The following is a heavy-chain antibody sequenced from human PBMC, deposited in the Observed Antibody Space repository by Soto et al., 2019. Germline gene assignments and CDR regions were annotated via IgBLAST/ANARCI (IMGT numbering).Heavy chain of an antibody. Sequence: ASVKVSCKASGGTFSSYAISWVRQAPGQGLEWMGGIIPIFGTANYAQKFQGRVTITADESTSTAYMELSSLGSEDTAVYYCEGWLRSRAFDIWGQGTMVTVSS. CDR3: EGWLRSRAFDI. D-gene: IGHD5-12*01. V-gene: IGHV1-69*13. CDR2: IIPIFGTA. CDR1: GGTFSSYA. J-gene: IGHJ3*02.